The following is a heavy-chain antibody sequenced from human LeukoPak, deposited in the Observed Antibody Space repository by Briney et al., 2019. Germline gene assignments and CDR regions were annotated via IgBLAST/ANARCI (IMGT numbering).Heavy chain of an antibody. V-gene: IGHV4-61*01. J-gene: IGHJ1*01. CDR2: IYYTGST. Sequence: SETLSLTCTVSGGSISSGSYYWSWIRQSPVKGLEWIGYIYYTGSTNYNPSLKSRVSISVDTSKNQFSLKLSSVTAADTAVYYCTRGIAAAGSPSAEYFQHWGQGTLVTVSS. CDR3: TRGIAAAGSPSAEYFQH. D-gene: IGHD6-13*01. CDR1: GGSISSGSYY.